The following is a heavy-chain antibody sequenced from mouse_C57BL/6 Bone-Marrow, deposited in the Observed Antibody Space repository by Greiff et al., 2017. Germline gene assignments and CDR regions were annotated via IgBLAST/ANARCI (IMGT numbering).Heavy chain of an antibody. J-gene: IGHJ2*01. CDR2: ISSGGSYT. CDR1: GFTFSSYG. Sequence: EATLVESGGDLVKPGGSLKLSCAASGFTFSSYGMSCVRQTPDKRLEWVATISSGGSYTYYPDSVKGRFTISRDNAKNTLYLQMSSLKSEDTAMYYCARQGRYYFDYWGQGTTLTVSS. V-gene: IGHV5-6*02. CDR3: ARQGRYYFDY.